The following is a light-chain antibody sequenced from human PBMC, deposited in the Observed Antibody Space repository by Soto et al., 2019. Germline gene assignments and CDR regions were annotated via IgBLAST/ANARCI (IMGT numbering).Light chain of an antibody. CDR2: EVS. CDR1: SSDVGGDNY. CDR3: SSYAGSNNNYV. Sequence: QSALTQPPSASGSPGQSVTIACTGTSSDVGGDNYVSWYQQHPGKAPKRMIYEVSKRPSGVPDRFSGSKSGNTASLTVSGLQAEDEADYYCSSYAGSNNNYVFGTGTKVTVL. J-gene: IGLJ1*01. V-gene: IGLV2-8*01.